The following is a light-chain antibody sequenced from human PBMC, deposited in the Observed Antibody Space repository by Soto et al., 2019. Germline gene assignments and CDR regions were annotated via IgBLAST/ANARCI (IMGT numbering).Light chain of an antibody. CDR3: CSHVGGSSPQWV. CDR1: SNDVGGYNL. CDR2: EVN. V-gene: IGLV2-23*02. J-gene: IGLJ3*02. Sequence: QSALTQPASVSGSPGQSITISCTGTSNDVGGYNLVSWSQQHPGKAPKLMISEVNKRPSGVSNRFSGSKSANTASLTISGLQAEDEADYYCCSHVGGSSPQWVFGGGTKVTVL.